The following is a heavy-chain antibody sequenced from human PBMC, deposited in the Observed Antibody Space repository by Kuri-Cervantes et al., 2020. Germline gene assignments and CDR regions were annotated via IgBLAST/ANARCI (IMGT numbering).Heavy chain of an antibody. CDR3: ARAVHQLLIDY. D-gene: IGHD2-2*01. CDR2: ISYDGSNK. V-gene: IGHV3-30-3*01. J-gene: IGHJ4*02. Sequence: GGSLRLSCAASGFTFSSYWMSWVRQAPGKGLEWVAVISYDGSNKYYADSVKGRFTISRDNSKNTLYLQMNSLRDEDTAVYYCARAVHQLLIDYWGQGTLVTVSS. CDR1: GFTFSSYW.